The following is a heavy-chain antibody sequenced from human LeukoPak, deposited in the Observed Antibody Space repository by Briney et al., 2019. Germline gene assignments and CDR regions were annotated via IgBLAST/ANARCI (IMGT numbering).Heavy chain of an antibody. CDR2: IYYSGST. Sequence: SETLSLTCTVSGGSISSYYWSWIRQPPGKGLEWIGYIYYSGSTNYNPSLKSRVTISVDTSKNQFSLKLSSVTAADTAVYYCASQDSGSYYDAFDIWGQGTMVTVS. D-gene: IGHD1-26*01. CDR1: GGSISSYY. CDR3: ASQDSGSYYDAFDI. J-gene: IGHJ3*02. V-gene: IGHV4-59*01.